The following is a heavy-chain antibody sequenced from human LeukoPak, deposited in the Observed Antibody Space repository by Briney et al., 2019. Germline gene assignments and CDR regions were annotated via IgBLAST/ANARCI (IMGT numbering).Heavy chain of an antibody. CDR1: GFTFSGSA. D-gene: IGHD3-10*01. Sequence: PGGSLRLSCAASGFTFSGSAMHWVRQASGKGLEWVGRIRSKANSYATAYAASVKGRFTIPRDDSKNTAYLQMNSLKTEDTAVYYCTRREMGYGSGSYLLWGQGTLVTVSS. V-gene: IGHV3-73*01. J-gene: IGHJ4*02. CDR3: TRREMGYGSGSYLL. CDR2: IRSKANSYAT.